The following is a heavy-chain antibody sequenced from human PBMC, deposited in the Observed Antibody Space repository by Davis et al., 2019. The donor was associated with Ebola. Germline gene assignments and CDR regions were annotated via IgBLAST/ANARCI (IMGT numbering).Heavy chain of an antibody. Sequence: SETLSLTCAVYGGSFSTYYWSWIRQPPGKGLKWIGEINHSGSTNYNPSLKSRVTISVDTSKNQFSLKLSSVTAADTAVYYCARGVPIVVVPAAIPWGGHYYYMDVWGKGTTVTVSS. D-gene: IGHD2-2*02. CDR1: GGSFSTYY. J-gene: IGHJ6*03. CDR3: ARGVPIVVVPAAIPWGGHYYYMDV. CDR2: INHSGST. V-gene: IGHV4-34*01.